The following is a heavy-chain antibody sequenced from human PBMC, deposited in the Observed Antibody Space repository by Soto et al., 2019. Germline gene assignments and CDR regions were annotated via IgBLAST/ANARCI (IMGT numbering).Heavy chain of an antibody. CDR1: GYTFTGYY. CDR3: ARDSMITFGGVIVNFDY. CDR2: INPNSGDT. J-gene: IGHJ4*02. Sequence: ASVKVSCKASGYTFTGYYMHWVRQAPGQGLEWMGWINPNSGDTNYAQKFQGWVTMTTDTSTSTAYMELRSLRSDDTAVYYCARDSMITFGGVIVNFDYWGQGTLVTVSS. V-gene: IGHV1-2*04. D-gene: IGHD3-16*02.